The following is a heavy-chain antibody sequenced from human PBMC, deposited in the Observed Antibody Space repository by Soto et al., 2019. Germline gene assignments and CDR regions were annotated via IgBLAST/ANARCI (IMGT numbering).Heavy chain of an antibody. J-gene: IGHJ4*02. CDR2: ISHSGRT. CDR3: SYGSSFDY. V-gene: IGHV4-61*01. CDR1: GASLRSGSYY. D-gene: IGHD3-10*01. Sequence: SETLSLTCTVSGASLRSGSYYWSWIRQPPGKGLEWIGYISHSGRTNYDPSLKSRLTMSVDTSQNQFTLQLNSVTAADTAVYYCSYGSSFDYWGQGTLVTVSS.